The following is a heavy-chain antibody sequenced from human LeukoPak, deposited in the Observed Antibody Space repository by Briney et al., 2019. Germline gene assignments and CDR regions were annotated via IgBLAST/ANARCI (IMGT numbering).Heavy chain of an antibody. CDR1: GFTFGNAW. V-gene: IGHV3-15*01. Sequence: PGGSLRLSCAASGFTFGNAWMNWVRQAPGKGLEWVSRIKTKQDGGTADYATPVKGRFTISRDDSRNTLHLQINSLRTDDTAIYYCTAIREYCDSAGCYSPYFYYYMDVWGKGTTVAVSS. CDR2: IKTKQDGGTA. CDR3: TAIREYCDSAGCYSPYFYYYMDV. D-gene: IGHD2-15*01. J-gene: IGHJ6*03.